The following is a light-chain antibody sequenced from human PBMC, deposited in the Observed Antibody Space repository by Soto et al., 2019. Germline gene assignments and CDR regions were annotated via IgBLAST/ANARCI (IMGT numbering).Light chain of an antibody. CDR1: RSDIGDSNF. CDR3: ASFRSGTILV. Sequence: ALTQPASVSGSPGQSVTISCTGPRSDIGDSNFISWYQQSPGKAPRLLIYEVNNRPSGVSRRFSGSKAGNTASLTISGLLEDDEADYFCASFRSGTILVFGSGTKVTVL. J-gene: IGLJ1*01. CDR2: EVN. V-gene: IGLV2-14*01.